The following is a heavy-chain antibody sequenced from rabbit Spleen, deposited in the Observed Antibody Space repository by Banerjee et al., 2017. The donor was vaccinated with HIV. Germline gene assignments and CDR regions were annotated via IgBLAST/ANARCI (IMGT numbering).Heavy chain of an antibody. Sequence: QLVESGGGLVQPGGSLKLSCKASGFDFNTYYMTWVRQAPGKGLEWTGYIDPVFGNTYYASWVKGRFTIPSDNAQNTVDLQMNSLTAADTATYFCARHAGYAGYGYSTLDLWGPGTLVTVS. D-gene: IGHD8-1*01. CDR1: GFDFNTYY. V-gene: IGHV1S7*01. CDR3: ARHAGYAGYGYSTLDL. J-gene: IGHJ4*01. CDR2: IDPVFGNT.